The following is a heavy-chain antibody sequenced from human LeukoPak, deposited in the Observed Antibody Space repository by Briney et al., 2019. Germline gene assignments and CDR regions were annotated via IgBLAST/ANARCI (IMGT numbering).Heavy chain of an antibody. CDR2: ISGSGGST. J-gene: IGHJ4*02. V-gene: IGHV3-23*01. CDR3: AYLGLSSDWNDVPGPQIDH. CDR1: GFTFSSYA. D-gene: IGHD1-1*01. Sequence: GGSLRLFCAASGFTFSSYAMSWVRQAPGKGLEWVSAISGSGGSTYYADSVKGRFTISRDDSKNMLYLQMSSLRVDDTAVYYCAYLGLSSDWNDVPGPQIDHWGQGMLVSVSS.